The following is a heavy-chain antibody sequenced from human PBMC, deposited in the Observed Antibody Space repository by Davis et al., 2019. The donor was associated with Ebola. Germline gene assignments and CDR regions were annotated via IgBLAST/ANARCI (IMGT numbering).Heavy chain of an antibody. V-gene: IGHV3-64D*06. CDR1: GFTFSSYA. J-gene: IGHJ6*02. CDR3: VKEGSSSWSLYYYYGMDV. Sequence: GESLKISCAASGFTFSSYAMHWVRQAPGTGLEYVSAIISNGGSTYYADSVKGRFTISRDNSKNTLYLQMSSLRAEDTAVYYCVKEGSSSWSLYYYYGMDVWGQGTTVTVSS. D-gene: IGHD6-13*01. CDR2: IISNGGST.